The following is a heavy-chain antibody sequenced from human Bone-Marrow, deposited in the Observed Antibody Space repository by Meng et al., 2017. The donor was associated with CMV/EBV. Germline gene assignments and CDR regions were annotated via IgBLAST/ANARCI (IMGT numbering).Heavy chain of an antibody. CDR1: GFTFTTYG. J-gene: IGHJ6*02. CDR2: IRYDGSDK. CDR3: ARDDSSSSPYYYYGMDV. D-gene: IGHD6-6*01. Sequence: GESLKISCVASGFTFTTYGMHWVRQAPGKGLEWLSFIRYDGSDKYYADSVKGRFAISRDNAKNSLYLQMNSLRAEDTAVYYCARDDSSSSPYYYYGMDVWGQGTTVTVSS. V-gene: IGHV3-30*02.